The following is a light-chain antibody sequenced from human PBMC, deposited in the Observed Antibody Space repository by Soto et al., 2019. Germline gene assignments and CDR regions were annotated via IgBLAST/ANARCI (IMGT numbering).Light chain of an antibody. Sequence: QSALTQPASVSGSPGQSITISCTGTSSDVGGYNYVSWYQQHPGKAPKLMIYEVSNRPSGVSNRFSGSKSGNTASLTISGLQAEDEDDYYCSSYTSSSTLDNYVFGTGTKVTVL. CDR1: SSDVGGYNY. CDR3: SSYTSSSTLDNYV. V-gene: IGLV2-14*01. J-gene: IGLJ1*01. CDR2: EVS.